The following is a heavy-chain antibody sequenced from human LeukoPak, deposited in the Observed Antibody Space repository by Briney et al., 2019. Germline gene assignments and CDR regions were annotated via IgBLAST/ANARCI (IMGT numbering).Heavy chain of an antibody. CDR1: GYTFTSYG. Sequence: GASVKVSCKASGYTFTSYGISWVRQAPGQGLEWMGWISAYNGNTNYAQKLQGRVTMTTDTSTSTAYMELRSLRSDDTAVYYCARGGHLAGSGSYQGAFDIWGQGTMVTVSS. V-gene: IGHV1-18*01. CDR2: ISAYNGNT. D-gene: IGHD3-10*01. CDR3: ARGGHLAGSGSYQGAFDI. J-gene: IGHJ3*02.